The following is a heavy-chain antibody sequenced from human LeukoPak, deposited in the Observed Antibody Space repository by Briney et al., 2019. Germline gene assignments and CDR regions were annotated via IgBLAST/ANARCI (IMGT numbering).Heavy chain of an antibody. V-gene: IGHV1-2*02. CDR3: ARDKQYCSGGSCYFRRSYYYYMDV. D-gene: IGHD2-15*01. CDR1: GYTFTGYY. Sequence: GASVKVSCKASGYTFTGYYMHWVRQAPGQGLEWMGWINPNSGGTNYAQKFQGRVTMTRDTSISTAYMELSRLRSDDTAVYYCARDKQYCSGGSCYFRRSYYYYMDVWGKGTTVTVSS. CDR2: INPNSGGT. J-gene: IGHJ6*03.